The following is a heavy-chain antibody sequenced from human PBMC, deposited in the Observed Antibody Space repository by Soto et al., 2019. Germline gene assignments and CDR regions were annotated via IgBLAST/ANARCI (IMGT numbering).Heavy chain of an antibody. D-gene: IGHD2-15*01. CDR2: ISYDGSNK. CDR1: GFTFSSYA. V-gene: IGHV3-30-3*01. CDR3: ARDGISES. Sequence: PGGSLRLSCAASGFTFSSYAMHWVRQAPGKGLEWVAVISYDGSNKYYADSVKGRFTISRDNAKNSLYLQMNSLRAEDTAVYYCARDGISESWGQGTLVTVSS. J-gene: IGHJ5*02.